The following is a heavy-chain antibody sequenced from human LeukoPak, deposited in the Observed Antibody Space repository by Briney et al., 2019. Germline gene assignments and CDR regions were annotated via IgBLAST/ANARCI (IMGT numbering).Heavy chain of an antibody. D-gene: IGHD5-12*01. V-gene: IGHV3-30*02. CDR1: GFTFSSYG. CDR2: IRYDGGNK. CDR3: AKGGGCEAQYYYYYLDV. J-gene: IGHJ6*03. Sequence: PGGALRLSCAASGFTFSSYGMYWVRQAPGKGLEWVAFIRYDGGNKYYADSVKGRFTISRDNSKNTLYLQMKSLRAEDTAVYYCAKGGGCEAQYYYYYLDVWGKGTTVTISS.